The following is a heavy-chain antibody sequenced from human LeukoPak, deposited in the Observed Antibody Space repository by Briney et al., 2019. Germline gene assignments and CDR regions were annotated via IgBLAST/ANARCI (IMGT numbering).Heavy chain of an antibody. V-gene: IGHV3-11*01. D-gene: IGHD3-22*01. J-gene: IGHJ4*02. CDR2: ISSSGSTI. CDR3: ARDLYYDSSGYYSHYFDY. CDR1: GFTFSDYY. Sequence: GGSLRLSCAASGFTFSDYYMSWIRQAPGKGLEWVSYISSSGSTIYYADSVKGRFTISRDNAKNSLYLQMNSLRAEDTAVYYCARDLYYDSSGYYSHYFDYWGQGTLVTVSS.